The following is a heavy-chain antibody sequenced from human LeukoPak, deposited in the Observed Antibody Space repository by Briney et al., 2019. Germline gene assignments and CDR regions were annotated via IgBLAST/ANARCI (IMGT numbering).Heavy chain of an antibody. CDR1: GFTFSSYS. J-gene: IGHJ4*02. D-gene: IGHD6-13*01. Sequence: AGGSLRLSCAASGFTFSSYSMNWVRQAPGKGLEWVSYISSSSSTIYYADSVKGRFTISRDNAKNSLYLQMNSLRAEDTAVYYCARGSSSWYSDYWGQGTLVTVSS. CDR2: ISSSSSTI. V-gene: IGHV3-48*01. CDR3: ARGSSSWYSDY.